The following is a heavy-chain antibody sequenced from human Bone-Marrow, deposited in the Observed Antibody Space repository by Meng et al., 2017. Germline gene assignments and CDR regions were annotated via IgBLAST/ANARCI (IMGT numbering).Heavy chain of an antibody. Sequence: GSLRLSCTVSGGSISSSSYYWGWIRQPPGKGLEWIGSIYYSGSTYYNPSLKSRVTISVDTSKNQFSLKLSSVTAADTAVYYCARVGEYRYYGSGSNGVYWGHGTLVTVSS. V-gene: IGHV4-39*07. CDR3: ARVGEYRYYGSGSNGVY. J-gene: IGHJ4*01. CDR2: IYYSGST. CDR1: GGSISSSSYY. D-gene: IGHD3-10*01.